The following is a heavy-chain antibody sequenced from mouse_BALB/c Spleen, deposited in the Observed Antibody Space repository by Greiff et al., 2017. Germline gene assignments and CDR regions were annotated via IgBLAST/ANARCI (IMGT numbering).Heavy chain of an antibody. J-gene: IGHJ4*01. V-gene: IGHV1-15*01. CDR1: GYTFTDYE. Sequence: QVQLQQSGAELVRPGASVTLSCKASGYTFTDYEMHWVKQTPVHGLEWIGAIDPETGGTAYNQKFKGKATLTADKSSSTAYMELRSLTSEDSAVYYCTRGGNGGMDYWGQGTSVTVSS. D-gene: IGHD2-1*01. CDR2: IDPETGGT. CDR3: TRGGNGGMDY.